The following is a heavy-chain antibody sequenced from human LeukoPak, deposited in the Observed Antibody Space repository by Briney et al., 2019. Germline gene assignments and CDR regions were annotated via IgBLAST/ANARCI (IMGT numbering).Heavy chain of an antibody. CDR2: VYYSGGT. CDR1: GGSISSYY. J-gene: IGHJ4*02. D-gene: IGHD3-22*01. CDR3: ARDNGSGYYYDY. V-gene: IGHV4-59*01. Sequence: SETLSLTCTVSGGSISSYYWSWIRQPPGKGLEWIGYVYYSGGTNYNPSLKSRVTISEDTSKNQFSLKLGSVTAADTAVYYCARDNGSGYYYDYWGQGTLVTVSS.